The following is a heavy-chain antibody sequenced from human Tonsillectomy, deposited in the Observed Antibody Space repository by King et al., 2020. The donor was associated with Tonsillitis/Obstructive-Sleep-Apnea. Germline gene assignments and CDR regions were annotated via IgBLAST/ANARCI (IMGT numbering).Heavy chain of an antibody. J-gene: IGHJ6*03. CDR3: ARALGSDSNYDFWSGYSNYYYYYMDV. D-gene: IGHD3-3*01. CDR1: GYTFTSYY. Sequence: QLVQSGAEVKKPGASVKVSCKASGYTFTSYYMHWVRQAPGQGLEWMGIINPSGGSTSYAQKFQGRVTMTRDTSTSTVYMELSSLRSEDTAVYYCARALGSDSNYDFWSGYSNYYYYYMDVWGKGTTVTVSS. V-gene: IGHV1-46*01. CDR2: INPSGGST.